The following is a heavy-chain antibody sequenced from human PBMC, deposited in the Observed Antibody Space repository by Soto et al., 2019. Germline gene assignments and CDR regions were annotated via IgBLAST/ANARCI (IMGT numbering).Heavy chain of an antibody. V-gene: IGHV3-9*01. D-gene: IGHD1-1*01. Sequence: PGGSLRLSCAASGFTFDDYAMHWVRQAPGKGLEWVSGISWNSGSIGYADSVKGRFTISRDNAKNSLYLQMNSLRAEDTALYYCAKDMEGVLGLDDLFDYWGQGTLVTVSS. J-gene: IGHJ4*02. CDR2: ISWNSGSI. CDR1: GFTFDDYA. CDR3: AKDMEGVLGLDDLFDY.